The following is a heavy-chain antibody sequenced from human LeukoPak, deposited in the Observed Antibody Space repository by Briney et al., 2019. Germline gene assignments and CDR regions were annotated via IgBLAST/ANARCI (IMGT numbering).Heavy chain of an antibody. Sequence: GGSLRLSCAASGFTFDDYAMHWVRQAPGKGLEWVSGISWNSGSIGYADSVKGRFTISRDNAKDSLYLQMNSLRAEDTALYYCAKDQRGSSYYYYYGMDVWGQGTTVTVSS. CDR3: AKDQRGSSYYYYYGMDV. D-gene: IGHD6-6*01. CDR2: ISWNSGSI. CDR1: GFTFDDYA. J-gene: IGHJ6*02. V-gene: IGHV3-9*01.